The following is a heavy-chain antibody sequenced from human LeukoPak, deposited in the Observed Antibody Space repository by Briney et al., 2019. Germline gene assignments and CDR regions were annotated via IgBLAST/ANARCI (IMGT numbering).Heavy chain of an antibody. Sequence: PSETLSLTCTVSGDSINSGYYWGWIRQPPGKGLEWIGTIYHSGSTYYNPSLKSRLSISVDMSKNQFSLKLSSVTAADTAAYYCARELFWSGYYFDYWGQGTLVTVSS. CDR2: IYHSGST. V-gene: IGHV4-38-2*02. CDR3: ARELFWSGYYFDY. CDR1: GDSINSGYY. D-gene: IGHD3-3*01. J-gene: IGHJ4*02.